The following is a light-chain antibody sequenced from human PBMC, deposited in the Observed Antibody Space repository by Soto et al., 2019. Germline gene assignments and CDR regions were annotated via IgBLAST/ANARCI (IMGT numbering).Light chain of an antibody. V-gene: IGKV1-39*01. CDR1: QSIRSY. CDR3: QQSYSTPPT. CDR2: AAS. J-gene: IGKJ1*01. Sequence: DIQLTQSPSSLSASVGDKVTITCRASQSIRSYLNWVQQKPGKAPKLLIYAASSLQSGVPSRFSGSGSGTDFTLTISSLQPEDFATCYCQQSYSTPPTFGQGTKVDIK.